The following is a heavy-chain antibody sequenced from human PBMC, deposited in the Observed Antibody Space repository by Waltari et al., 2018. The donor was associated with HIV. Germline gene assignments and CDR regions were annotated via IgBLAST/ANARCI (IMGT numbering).Heavy chain of an antibody. CDR3: ARRTNYYDSSGYGY. CDR2: IYPGDSDT. Sequence: DVQLVQSGAEVQHLGESLQISCKGFGYSLPSNCIVWLRHMPGKGLEWMGIIYPGDSDTRYSPSFQGQVTISADKSISTAYLQWSSLKASDTAMYYCARRTNYYDSSGYGYWGQGTLVTVSS. J-gene: IGHJ4*02. V-gene: IGHV5-51*01. D-gene: IGHD3-22*01. CDR1: GYSLPSNC.